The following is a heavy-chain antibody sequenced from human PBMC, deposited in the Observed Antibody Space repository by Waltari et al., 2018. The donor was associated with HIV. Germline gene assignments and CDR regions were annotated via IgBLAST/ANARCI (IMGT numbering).Heavy chain of an antibody. CDR3: ARIRSAWFRNFDY. CDR1: GYSISSGYY. V-gene: IGHV4-38-2*01. Sequence: QVQLQESGPGLVKPSETLSILCAVSGYSISSGYYWGWIRQPPGKGLEWIGTMYHGGTAYYKPSLKSRVTISLDTSKNRFSLRLTSVTAADTAVYFCARIRSAWFRNFDYWGQGILVSVSS. D-gene: IGHD6-19*01. CDR2: MYHGGTA. J-gene: IGHJ4*02.